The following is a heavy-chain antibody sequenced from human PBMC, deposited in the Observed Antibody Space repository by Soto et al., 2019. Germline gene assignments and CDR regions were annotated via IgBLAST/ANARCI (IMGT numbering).Heavy chain of an antibody. D-gene: IGHD3-10*01. CDR3: ARERGRVVRGVIRAFDI. J-gene: IGHJ3*02. V-gene: IGHV1-46*03. CDR1: GYTFTSYY. CDR2: INPSGGST. Sequence: GASVKVSCKASGYTFTSYYMHWGRQAPGQGLEWMGIINPSGGSTSYAQKFQGRVTMTRDTSTSTVYMELSSLRSEDTAVYYCARERGRVVRGVIRAFDIWGQGTMVTVSS.